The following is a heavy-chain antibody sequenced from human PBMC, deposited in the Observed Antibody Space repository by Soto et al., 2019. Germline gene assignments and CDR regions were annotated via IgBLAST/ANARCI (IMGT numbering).Heavy chain of an antibody. CDR1: GLPFNSYS. D-gene: IGHD3-22*01. J-gene: IGHJ3*02. CDR2: ISSSSSYI. CDR3: ARGSSGYGDAFDI. Sequence: KPWGSVRLSSAASGLPFNSYSMNWVRLTQGKGLEWVPSISSSSSYIYYADSVKGRFTISRDNAKNSLYLQMNSLRAEDTAVYYCARGSSGYGDAFDIWGQGTMVTVSS. V-gene: IGHV3-21*01.